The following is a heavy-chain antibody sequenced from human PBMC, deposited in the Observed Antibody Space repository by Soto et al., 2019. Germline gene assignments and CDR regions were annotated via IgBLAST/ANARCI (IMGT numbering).Heavy chain of an antibody. D-gene: IGHD5-12*01. Sequence: ASVKVSCKASGYTFTSYAMHWVRQAPGQRLEWMGWINAGNGNTKYSQKFQGRVTITRDTSASTAYMELSSLRSEDTAVYYCARETGDIVATIRAFDIWGQGTMVTVSS. J-gene: IGHJ3*02. V-gene: IGHV1-3*01. CDR2: INAGNGNT. CDR1: GYTFTSYA. CDR3: ARETGDIVATIRAFDI.